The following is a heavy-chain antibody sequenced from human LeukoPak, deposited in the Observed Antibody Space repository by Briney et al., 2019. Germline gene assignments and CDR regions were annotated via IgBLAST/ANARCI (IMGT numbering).Heavy chain of an antibody. D-gene: IGHD2-15*01. V-gene: IGHV4-59*12. Sequence: SETLSLTCTVSGGSISSYYWSWIRQSPEKGLEWIGYVHYTGYTNYNPALKSRVTISVDTSKNQFSLKLSSVTAADTAVYYCARGGGALVRPFDYWGQGTLVTVSS. CDR1: GGSISSYY. J-gene: IGHJ4*02. CDR2: VHYTGYT. CDR3: ARGGGALVRPFDY.